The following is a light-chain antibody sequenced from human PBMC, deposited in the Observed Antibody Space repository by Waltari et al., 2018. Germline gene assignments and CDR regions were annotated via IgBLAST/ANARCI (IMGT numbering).Light chain of an antibody. CDR3: QEYDTSPLA. V-gene: IGKV1-5*03. Sequence: DIQMTQSPSTLSASVGDRVTITCRASQSISGWLAWYQQKPGKAPKRLIYKASSLESGVPSRFSGSASGTECTLTISSLQPDDFATYFCQEYDTSPLAFGGGTKVEIK. CDR1: QSISGW. CDR2: KAS. J-gene: IGKJ4*01.